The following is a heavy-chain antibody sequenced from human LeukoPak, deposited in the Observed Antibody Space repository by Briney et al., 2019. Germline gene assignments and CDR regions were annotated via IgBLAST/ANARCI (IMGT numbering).Heavy chain of an antibody. CDR3: AKDLIITRYYYYYYMDV. V-gene: IGHV3-23*01. CDR1: GFNFSSYA. Sequence: GGSLRLSCAASGFNFSSYAMSWVRQAPGKGLEWVSAISGSGGSTYYADSVKGRFTISRDNSKNTLYLQMNSLRAEDTAVYYCAKDLIITRYYYYYYMDVWGKGTTVTVSS. CDR2: ISGSGGST. J-gene: IGHJ6*03. D-gene: IGHD3-16*01.